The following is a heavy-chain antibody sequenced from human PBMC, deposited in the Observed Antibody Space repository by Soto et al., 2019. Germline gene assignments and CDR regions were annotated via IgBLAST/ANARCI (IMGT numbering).Heavy chain of an antibody. J-gene: IGHJ4*02. CDR2: ITSNGDST. CDR1: GFDFNKYA. CDR3: AKDSPSYTTSPFYFDS. D-gene: IGHD2-2*02. V-gene: IGHV3-23*01. Sequence: VGSVRLSCAAFGFDFNKYAMTWVRQAPGKGLQWVSSITSNGDSTYYADSVKGRFTTSRDNSKNTLYLQMNSLRADDTAVFYCAKDSPSYTTSPFYFDSWGQGTLVTVSS.